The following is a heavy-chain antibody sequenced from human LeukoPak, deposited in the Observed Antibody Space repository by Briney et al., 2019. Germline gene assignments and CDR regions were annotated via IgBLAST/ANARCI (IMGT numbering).Heavy chain of an antibody. V-gene: IGHV3-53*01. D-gene: IGHD3-22*01. CDR2: IFSGGNT. Sequence: GGSMRLACAASGFTVSTNYMSWVRQAPGKGLGWVSLIFSGGNTYYADSVKGRFTISRDNSKDTLYLQMNSLRADDTAVYFCARAASLNYYDTTAYYYDDAFDIWGQGTVVTVSS. J-gene: IGHJ3*02. CDR1: GFTVSTNY. CDR3: ARAASLNYYDTTAYYYDDAFDI.